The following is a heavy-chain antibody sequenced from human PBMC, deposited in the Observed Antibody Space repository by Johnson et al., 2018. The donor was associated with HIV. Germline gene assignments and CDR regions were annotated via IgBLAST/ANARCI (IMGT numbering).Heavy chain of an antibody. J-gene: IGHJ3*01. CDR3: ARVAALYDAFDV. Sequence: QVQLVESGGGVVQPGRSLRLSCAASGFTFSSYGMHWVRQAPGRGLEWVSVVYSDGNTYYADSVQDRFTISRDNSKNTLYLQMNSLRAEDTAVYYCARVAALYDAFDVWGQGTMVTVSS. CDR1: GFTFSSYG. V-gene: IGHV3-NL1*01. CDR2: VYSDGNT. D-gene: IGHD2-15*01.